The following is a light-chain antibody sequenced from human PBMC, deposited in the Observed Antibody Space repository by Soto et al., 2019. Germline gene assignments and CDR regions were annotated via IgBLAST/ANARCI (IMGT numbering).Light chain of an antibody. CDR3: QQTSRFPLT. CDR2: AAS. CDR1: QGITSW. V-gene: IGKV1-12*01. Sequence: DIQMTQSPSSVSSSVVDSLTITCRASQGITSWVAWYQHKPGRAPKLLIYAASRLQSGVPSRFSGSVSGTDFTVTISSLQPEDFGTYYCQQTSRFPLTLGGGTKVEIK. J-gene: IGKJ4*01.